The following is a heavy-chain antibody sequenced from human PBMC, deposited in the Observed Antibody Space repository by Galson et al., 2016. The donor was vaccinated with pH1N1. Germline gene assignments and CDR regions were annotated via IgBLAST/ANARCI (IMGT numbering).Heavy chain of an antibody. V-gene: IGHV3-30*03. CDR1: GFTFKNYA. CDR2: ISDDGSKT. CDR3: ASQGASFDTYYYHFGMAV. Sequence: SLRLSCAASGFTFKNYAMHWVRQAPGMGLEWVGVISDDGSKTWSRDSLKGRFIVSRDNSKSSLYLQMHSLRPEDAAVYYCASQGASFDTYYYHFGMAVWGQGTTVSVSS. D-gene: IGHD3-9*01. J-gene: IGHJ6*02.